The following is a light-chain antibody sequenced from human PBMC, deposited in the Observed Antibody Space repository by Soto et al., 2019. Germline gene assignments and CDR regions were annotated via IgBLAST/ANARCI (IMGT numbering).Light chain of an antibody. V-gene: IGKV1-17*03. CDR2: DAV. Sequence: DIQMTQSPSAMSASVGDRVIITCRASQGINNYLVCFQQKPGKVPKRLIYDAVSLQSGVPSRFSGSGSGTEFTLTINSLQPEDFATYFCLQHQSYPYTFGQGTKLEIK. CDR3: LQHQSYPYT. CDR1: QGINNY. J-gene: IGKJ2*01.